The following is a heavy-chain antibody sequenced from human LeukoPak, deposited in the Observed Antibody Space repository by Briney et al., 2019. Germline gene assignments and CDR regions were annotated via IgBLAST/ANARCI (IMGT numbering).Heavy chain of an antibody. V-gene: IGHV3-7*03. CDR1: GFTFSSYW. J-gene: IGHJ3*02. D-gene: IGHD6-19*01. CDR3: AKDYYSSGWLSGAFDI. CDR2: IKQDGSEK. Sequence: PGGSLRLSCAASGFTFSSYWMSWVRQAPGKGLEWVANIKQDGSEKYYMDSVKGRFTISRDNAKNSLYLQMNSLRAEDTTVYYCAKDYYSSGWLSGAFDIWGQGTMVTVSS.